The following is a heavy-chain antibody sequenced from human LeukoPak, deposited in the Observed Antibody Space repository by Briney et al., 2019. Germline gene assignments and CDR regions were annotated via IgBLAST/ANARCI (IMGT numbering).Heavy chain of an antibody. V-gene: IGHV4-39*01. CDR1: GASLSNTDFS. CDR3: ARLTKGRYFDYIFDY. J-gene: IGHJ4*02. Sequence: SETLSLTCTVSGASLSNTDFSWGWIRQPPGKGLQWIGNIYYSGSTYYNPSLSSRVTMSVDTSKNQFSLKMTSVTAADTAVYYCARLTKGRYFDYIFDYWGQGTLFTVST. CDR2: IYYSGST. D-gene: IGHD3-9*01.